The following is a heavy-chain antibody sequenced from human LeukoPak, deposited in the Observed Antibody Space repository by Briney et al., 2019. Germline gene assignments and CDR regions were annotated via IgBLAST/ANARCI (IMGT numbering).Heavy chain of an antibody. CDR2: ISSSGSTI. V-gene: IGHV3-11*01. CDR3: AITTDYGEFDY. CDR1: GFTFSDYY. Sequence: GGSLRLSCAASGFTFSDYYMSWIRQAPGKGREWVSYISSSGSTIYYADSVKGRFTISRDNAKNSLYLQMNSLRAEDTAVYYCAITTDYGEFDYWGQGTLVTVSS. J-gene: IGHJ4*02. D-gene: IGHD4-17*01.